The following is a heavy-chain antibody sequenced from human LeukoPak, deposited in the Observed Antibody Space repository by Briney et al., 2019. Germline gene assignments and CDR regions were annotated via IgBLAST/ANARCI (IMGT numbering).Heavy chain of an antibody. CDR2: IGTAGDP. CDR3: ARGGRLAGNALDI. D-gene: IGHD3-16*01. V-gene: IGHV3-13*05. J-gene: IGHJ3*02. CDR1: GFPLRRYD. Sequence: GGSLRLSCAAPGFPLRRYDMHGVRPVTGEGLEWVSSIGTAGDPYYAGSVKGRFTISRENAKSSLYLQMDSLRAGDTAVYFCARGGRLAGNALDIWGQGTMVTVSS.